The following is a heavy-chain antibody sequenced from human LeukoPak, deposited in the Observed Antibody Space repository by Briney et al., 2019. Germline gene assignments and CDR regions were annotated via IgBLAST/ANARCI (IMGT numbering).Heavy chain of an antibody. D-gene: IGHD3-10*01. J-gene: IGHJ5*02. V-gene: IGHV4-61*02. CDR2: IYTSGST. Sequence: SETLSLTCTVSGGSISSGSYYWSWIRQPAGKGLEWIGRIYTSGSTNYHPSLKSRATISLDTSKNQFSLELTSVTAADTAVYYCARVLRSYYYGSGSLGDWFDPWGQGTLVTVSS. CDR1: GGSISSGSYY. CDR3: ARVLRSYYYGSGSLGDWFDP.